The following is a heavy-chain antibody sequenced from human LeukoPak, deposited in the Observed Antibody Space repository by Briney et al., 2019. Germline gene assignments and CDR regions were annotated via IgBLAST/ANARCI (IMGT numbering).Heavy chain of an antibody. D-gene: IGHD1-1*01. J-gene: IGHJ3*02. CDR1: GFTFSSYG. Sequence: PGGSLRLSCAASGFTFSSYGMHWVRQAPGKGLEWVAVISYDGSNKYYADSVKGRFTISRDNSKNTLYLQMNSLRAEDTAVYYCATYPDGRGVDAFDIWGQGTMVTVSS. CDR2: ISYDGSNK. CDR3: ATYPDGRGVDAFDI. V-gene: IGHV3-30*03.